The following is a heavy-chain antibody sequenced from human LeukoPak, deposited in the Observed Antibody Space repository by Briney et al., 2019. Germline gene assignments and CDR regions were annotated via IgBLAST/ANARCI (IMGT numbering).Heavy chain of an antibody. CDR2: IKSKTEGGTT. D-gene: IGHD1-26*01. J-gene: IGHJ1*01. CDR3: TYYILH. Sequence: GGSLRLSCAASGFTFSNAWMSWVRQAPGKGLEWVGRIKSKTEGGTTDYAAPVKGRFTISRDDSKNTLYLQMNSLKTEDTAVYYCTYYILHWGQGTLVTVSS. CDR1: GFTFSNAW. V-gene: IGHV3-15*01.